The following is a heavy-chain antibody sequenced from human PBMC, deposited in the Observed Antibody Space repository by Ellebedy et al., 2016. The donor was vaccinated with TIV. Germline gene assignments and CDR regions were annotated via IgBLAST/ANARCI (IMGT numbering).Heavy chain of an antibody. Sequence: GESLKISCKGSGYTFASYWFGWVRQMPGKGLEWMGIIYPGDSDTRYSPSFQGQITISADTSISTAYLQWSSLKASDTAIYYCARHPRGMMVVGKPFDYWGQGTLVTVSS. V-gene: IGHV5-51*01. CDR3: ARHPRGMMVVGKPFDY. D-gene: IGHD3-22*01. J-gene: IGHJ4*02. CDR1: GYTFASYW. CDR2: IYPGDSDT.